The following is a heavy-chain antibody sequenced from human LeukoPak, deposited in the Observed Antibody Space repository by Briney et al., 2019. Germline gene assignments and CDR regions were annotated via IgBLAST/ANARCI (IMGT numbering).Heavy chain of an antibody. CDR1: GYTFTSYG. Sequence: GASVKVSCKASGYTFTSYGISWVRQAPGQGLEWMGWISAYNGNTNYAQKLQGRVTMTTDTSTSTAYMELRSLRSDDTAVYYCARDQDVITMIVVARRYYFDYWGQGTLVTVSS. D-gene: IGHD3-22*01. V-gene: IGHV1-18*01. J-gene: IGHJ4*02. CDR2: ISAYNGNT. CDR3: ARDQDVITMIVVARRYYFDY.